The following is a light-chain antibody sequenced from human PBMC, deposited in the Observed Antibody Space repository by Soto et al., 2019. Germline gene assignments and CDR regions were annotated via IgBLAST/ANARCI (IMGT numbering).Light chain of an antibody. Sequence: DIQMTQSPSTLSGSVGDRVTITCRASQSISSWLAWYQQKPGKAPKLLIYDASSLESGIPSRFSGSGSGTEFTLTISSLQPDDFATYYCQQYNSYPLTFGGGTKVDIK. CDR1: QSISSW. CDR3: QQYNSYPLT. J-gene: IGKJ4*01. CDR2: DAS. V-gene: IGKV1-5*01.